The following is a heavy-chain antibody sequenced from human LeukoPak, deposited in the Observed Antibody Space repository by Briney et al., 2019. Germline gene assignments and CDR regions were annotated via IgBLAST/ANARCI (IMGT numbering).Heavy chain of an antibody. D-gene: IGHD3-16*01. Sequence: GGSLRLSCAASGFAFSTYWVSWVRQAPGKGLEWVANIRQDGGEKYFLDSVKGRFTVSRDNAKNSLYLQMNGLRAEDTAVYYCARLVTFGGPTDSWGQGTLVTVSS. J-gene: IGHJ4*02. CDR2: IRQDGGEK. CDR3: ARLVTFGGPTDS. V-gene: IGHV3-7*01. CDR1: GFAFSTYW.